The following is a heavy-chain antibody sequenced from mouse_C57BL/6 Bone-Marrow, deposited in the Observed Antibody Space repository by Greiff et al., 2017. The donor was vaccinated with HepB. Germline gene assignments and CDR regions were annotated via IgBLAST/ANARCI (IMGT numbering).Heavy chain of an antibody. Sequence: VKLQQPGAELVMPGASVKLSCKASGYTFTSYWMHWVKQRPGQGLEWIGEIDPSDSYTNYNQKFKGKSTLTVDKSSSTAYMQLSSLTSEDSAVYYCARARTVSPFAYWGQGTLVTVSA. CDR2: IDPSDSYT. V-gene: IGHV1-69*01. CDR1: GYTFTSYW. J-gene: IGHJ3*01. D-gene: IGHD4-1*01. CDR3: ARARTVSPFAY.